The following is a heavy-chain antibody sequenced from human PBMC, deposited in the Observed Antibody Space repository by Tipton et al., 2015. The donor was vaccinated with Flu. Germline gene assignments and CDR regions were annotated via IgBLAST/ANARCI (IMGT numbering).Heavy chain of an antibody. CDR2: ISYRGST. Sequence: PRLVKPSETLSLSCAVSGDSISTNHWTWIRQPPEKRLEWIGHISYRGSTDYNPSLKSQVTISLDTSKNQFSLRLNSVTAADTAVYFCARERLGEYNSAGYPESWGQGTLVTVPP. CDR1: GDSISTNH. D-gene: IGHD2/OR15-2a*01. J-gene: IGHJ5*02. CDR3: ARERLGEYNSAGYPES. V-gene: IGHV4-59*12.